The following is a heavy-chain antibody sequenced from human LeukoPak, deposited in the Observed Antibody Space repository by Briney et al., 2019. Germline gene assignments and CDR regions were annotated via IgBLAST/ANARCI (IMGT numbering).Heavy chain of an antibody. CDR1: GASISSNNW. J-gene: IGHJ6*04. D-gene: IGHD3/OR15-3a*01. CDR3: ARDRSNMIFGVVRRNKVGTLDV. V-gene: IGHV4-4*02. Sequence: KASETLSLTCAVSGASISSNNWWSWVRQSPGKGLEWIGEIYHSGITNYNPSLKSQVTILVDKSKNQFSLKLRSVTAADTAVYYCARDRSNMIFGVVRRNKVGTLDVWGKGTTVTVSS. CDR2: IYHSGIT.